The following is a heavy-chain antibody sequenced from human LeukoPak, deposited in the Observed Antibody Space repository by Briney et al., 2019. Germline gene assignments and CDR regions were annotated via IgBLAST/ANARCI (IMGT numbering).Heavy chain of an antibody. V-gene: IGHV1-8*01. J-gene: IGHJ3*02. CDR2: MNPNSGNT. D-gene: IGHD4-17*01. CDR1: GYTFTSYD. Sequence: ASVKVSCKASGYTFTSYDINWVRQATGQGLEWMGWMNPNSGNTGYAQKFQGRVTMTRNTSISTAYMELSSLRSEDTAVYYCASARGVTTSDAFGIWGQGTMVTVSS. CDR3: ASARGVTTSDAFGI.